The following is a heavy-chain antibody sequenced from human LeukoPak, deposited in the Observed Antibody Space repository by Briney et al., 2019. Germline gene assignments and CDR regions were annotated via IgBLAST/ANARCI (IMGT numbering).Heavy chain of an antibody. CDR1: GGTFSSYA. Sequence: SVKVSCKASGGTFSSYAISWVRQAPGQGLEWMGGIIPIFGTANYAQKFQGRVTITADESTSTAYMELSSLRSEDTAVYYCARVLGGSSIAVARLDYWGQGTLVTVSS. J-gene: IGHJ4*02. V-gene: IGHV1-69*13. D-gene: IGHD6-19*01. CDR3: ARVLGGSSIAVARLDY. CDR2: IIPIFGTA.